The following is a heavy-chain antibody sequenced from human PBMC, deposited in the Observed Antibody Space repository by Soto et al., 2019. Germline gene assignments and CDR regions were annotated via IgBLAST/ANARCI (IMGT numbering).Heavy chain of an antibody. J-gene: IGHJ6*02. CDR1: GFTFDDYV. Sequence: EVQLVESGGGLVQPGRSLRLSCAASGFTFDDYVMHWVRKAPGKGLEWVSGISWNSGSIGYADSVKGRFTISRDNAKNSLYLQMNSLRAEDSALYYCAKANIVLVPAAMDLWGQATTLTVSS. D-gene: IGHD2-2*01. CDR2: ISWNSGSI. CDR3: AKANIVLVPAAMDL. V-gene: IGHV3-9*01.